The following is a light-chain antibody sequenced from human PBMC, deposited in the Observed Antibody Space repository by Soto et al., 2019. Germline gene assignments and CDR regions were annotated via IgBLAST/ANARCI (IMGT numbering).Light chain of an antibody. CDR2: DVS. V-gene: IGLV2-14*01. CDR3: SSYTSSSPLV. CDR1: SSDVGGYNY. Sequence: QSVLTQPASVSGSPGQSITISCTGTSSDVGGYNYVSWYQQHPGKAPKLMIYDVSNRPSGVSNRFSGSKSGNTASLTISGLQAEDEADYYWSSYTSSSPLVFGTGTKVTVL. J-gene: IGLJ1*01.